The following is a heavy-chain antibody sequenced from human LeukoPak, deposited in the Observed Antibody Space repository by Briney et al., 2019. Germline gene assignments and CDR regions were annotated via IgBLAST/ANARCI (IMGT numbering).Heavy chain of an antibody. Sequence: GRSLRLSCAASGFTFSSSGMSWVRQAPGKGLEWVAAISGSGGSTYYAESVKGRFTISRDNSKNTLYLQMSGLRAGDTAVYFCAKDGTPGDNWGQGTRVTVSA. J-gene: IGHJ4*02. CDR1: GFTFSSSG. CDR3: AKDGTPGDN. D-gene: IGHD2-15*01. CDR2: ISGSGGST. V-gene: IGHV3-23*01.